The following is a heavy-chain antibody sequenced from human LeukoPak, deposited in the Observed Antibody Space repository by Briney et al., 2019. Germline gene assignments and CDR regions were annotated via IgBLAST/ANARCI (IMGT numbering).Heavy chain of an antibody. V-gene: IGHV3-23*01. J-gene: IGHJ4*02. CDR3: AKDRSSGGSCCNY. CDR1: GFTVSSNY. Sequence: GGSLRLSCAASGFTVSSNYMSWVRRAPGKGLEWVSGISGSGGATYYADSVKGRFTISRDNSENTVYLQMNSLRVEDTAIYYCAKDRSSGGSCCNYWGRGTQVTVSS. CDR2: ISGSGGAT. D-gene: IGHD2-15*01.